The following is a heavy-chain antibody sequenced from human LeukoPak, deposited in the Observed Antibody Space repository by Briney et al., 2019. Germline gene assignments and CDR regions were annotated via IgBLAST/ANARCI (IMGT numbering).Heavy chain of an antibody. J-gene: IGHJ1*01. Sequence: GGSLRLSCAASGFTFSSYAMSWVCQAPGKGLEWVSAISGSGGSTYYADSVKGPFTISRDNSKNTLYLQMNSLRAEDTAVYYCAKVIVGATSAEYFQHWGPGTLVTVSS. V-gene: IGHV3-23*01. CDR1: GFTFSSYA. CDR3: AKVIVGATSAEYFQH. D-gene: IGHD1-26*01. CDR2: ISGSGGST.